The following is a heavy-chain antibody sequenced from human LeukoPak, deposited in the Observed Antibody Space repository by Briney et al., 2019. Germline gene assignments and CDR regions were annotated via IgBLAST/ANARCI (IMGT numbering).Heavy chain of an antibody. CDR3: ARGPTYYQYYFDY. CDR1: GGSISSYY. D-gene: IGHD3-22*01. V-gene: IGHV4-4*07. CDR2: IYTSGST. Sequence: SETLSLTCTVSGGSISSYYWSWIRLPAGKGLEWIGRIYTSGSTNYNPSLKSRVTMSVDTSKNQFSLKLSSVTAADTAVYYCARGPTYYQYYFDYWGQGTLVTVSS. J-gene: IGHJ4*02.